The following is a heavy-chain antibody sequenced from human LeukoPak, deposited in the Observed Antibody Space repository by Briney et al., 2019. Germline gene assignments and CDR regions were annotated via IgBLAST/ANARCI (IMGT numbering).Heavy chain of an antibody. D-gene: IGHD7-27*01. V-gene: IGHV4-4*02. CDR2: IYHSGST. CDR3: ARGERTGDRDRSAFDI. J-gene: IGHJ3*02. CDR1: GGSISSSNW. Sequence: KPSETLSLTCAVSGGSISSSNWWSWVRQPPGKGLEWIGEIYHSGSTNYNPSLKSRVTISVDKSKNQFSLKLSSVTAADTAVYYCARGERTGDRDRSAFDIWGQGTMVTVSS.